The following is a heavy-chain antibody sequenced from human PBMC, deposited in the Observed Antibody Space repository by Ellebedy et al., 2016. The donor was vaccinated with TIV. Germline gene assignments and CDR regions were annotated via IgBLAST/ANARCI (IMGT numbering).Heavy chain of an antibody. D-gene: IGHD2-2*01. Sequence: SETLSLTCTVSGSSNHYYWSWIRQPPGKGLEWIGYVYYNGGTNYSPSLRSRLTISVDTSRNQFSLKLSSVTAADTAVYYCARSSAVPGDYDAFDIWGQGTLVTVSS. CDR1: GSSNHYY. V-gene: IGHV4-59*08. CDR2: VYYNGGT. J-gene: IGHJ3*02. CDR3: ARSSAVPGDYDAFDI.